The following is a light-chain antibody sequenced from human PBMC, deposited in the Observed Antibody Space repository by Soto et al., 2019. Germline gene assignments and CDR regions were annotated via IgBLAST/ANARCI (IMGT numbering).Light chain of an antibody. CDR2: DAS. CDR1: QGVGRA. CDR3: QQFNGDPS. V-gene: IGKV1-13*02. J-gene: IGKJ5*01. Sequence: AIQLTQSPSSLSASVGDRVIITCRASQGVGRALAWYQQKPGKSPKLLIYDASILETGAPARFGGSGSGTDFTLTISTLQPEDFATYYCQQFNGDPSFGQGTRLDIK.